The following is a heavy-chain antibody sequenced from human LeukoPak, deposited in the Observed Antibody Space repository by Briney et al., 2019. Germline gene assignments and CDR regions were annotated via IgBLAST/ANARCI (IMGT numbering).Heavy chain of an antibody. V-gene: IGHV3-33*01. Sequence: PGGSLRLSCAASGFTFRTYGMHWVRQAPGKGLEWVAVVLYDGSDMYYADSVKGRFTISRDNSKNTLYLQMNSLRAEDTAVYYCARDFIAVGGFDYWGQGTLVTVSS. CDR1: GFTFRTYG. D-gene: IGHD6-19*01. CDR2: VLYDGSDM. J-gene: IGHJ4*02. CDR3: ARDFIAVGGFDY.